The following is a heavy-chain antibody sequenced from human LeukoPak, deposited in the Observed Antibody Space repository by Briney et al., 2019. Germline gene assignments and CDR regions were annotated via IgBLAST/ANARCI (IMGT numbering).Heavy chain of an antibody. J-gene: IGHJ4*02. CDR2: IEGDGNRI. Sequence: GGSLRLSCAASGFTLSAYWMHWVRQAPGKGLMWVSRIEGDGNRITYADSVKGRFTISRDNAKNTLYLQMNSLRAEDTAVYYCACLSGSLLRNDYWGQGTLVTVSS. V-gene: IGHV3-74*01. D-gene: IGHD2-15*01. CDR1: GFTLSAYW. CDR3: ACLSGSLLRNDY.